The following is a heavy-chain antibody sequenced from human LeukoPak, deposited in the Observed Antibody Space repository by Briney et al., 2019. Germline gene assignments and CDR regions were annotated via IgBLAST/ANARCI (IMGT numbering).Heavy chain of an antibody. V-gene: IGHV3-23*01. J-gene: IGHJ4*02. CDR3: ATVGGGSSRPYYFDY. Sequence: GGSLRLSCAASRFTFSSYAMSWVRQAPGKGLEWVSTISGSGDSTYYADSVKGRFTISRDNSENTLFLQINSLRADDAAVYYCATVGGGSSRPYYFDYWGQGALVTVSS. CDR1: RFTFSSYA. CDR2: ISGSGDST. D-gene: IGHD1-26*01.